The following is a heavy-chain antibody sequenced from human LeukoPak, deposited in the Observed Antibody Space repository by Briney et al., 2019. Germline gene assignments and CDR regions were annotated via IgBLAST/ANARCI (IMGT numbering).Heavy chain of an antibody. V-gene: IGHV4-38-2*02. Sequence: SETLSLTCAVSGYSISSGYYWGWIRQPPGKGLEWIVSFYHSGSTYYNPSLKSRVTISVDTSKTQFSLKLSSVTAADTAVYYCARDLFPITIFGVVSEDDAFDIWGQGTMVTVSS. CDR1: GYSISSGYY. J-gene: IGHJ3*02. D-gene: IGHD3-3*01. CDR2: FYHSGST. CDR3: ARDLFPITIFGVVSEDDAFDI.